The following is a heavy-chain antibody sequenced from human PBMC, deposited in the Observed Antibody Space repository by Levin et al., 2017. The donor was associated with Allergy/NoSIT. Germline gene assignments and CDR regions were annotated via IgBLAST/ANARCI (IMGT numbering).Heavy chain of an antibody. D-gene: IGHD6-19*01. CDR2: ISSSGSTI. Sequence: GESLKISCAASGFTFSDYYMSWIRQAPGKGLEWVSYISSSGSTIYYADSVKGRFTISRDNAKNSLYLQMNSLRAEDTAVYYCARVRIAVAHDAFDIWGQGTMVTVSS. J-gene: IGHJ3*02. V-gene: IGHV3-11*01. CDR3: ARVRIAVAHDAFDI. CDR1: GFTFSDYY.